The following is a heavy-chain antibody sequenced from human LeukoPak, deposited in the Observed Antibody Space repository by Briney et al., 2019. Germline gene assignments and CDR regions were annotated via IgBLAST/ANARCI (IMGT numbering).Heavy chain of an antibody. V-gene: IGHV3-30*03. Sequence: GGSLRLSCAASGFTFSSYGMHWVRQAPGKGLEWVAVISYDGSNKYYADSVKGRFTISRDNSKNTLYLQMNSLRAEDTAVYYCARSRRAYSGYDYFLGYWGQGTLVTVSS. D-gene: IGHD5-12*01. J-gene: IGHJ4*02. CDR2: ISYDGSNK. CDR3: ARSRRAYSGYDYFLGY. CDR1: GFTFSSYG.